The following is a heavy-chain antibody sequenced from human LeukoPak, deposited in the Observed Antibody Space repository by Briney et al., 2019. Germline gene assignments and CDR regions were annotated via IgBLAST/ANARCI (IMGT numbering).Heavy chain of an antibody. D-gene: IGHD3-22*01. CDR1: GFTVSSNY. Sequence: GGSLRLSCAASGFTVSSNYMSWVRQAPGKGLEWVSVIYSGGSTYYADSVKGRFTISRDNSKNTLYLQMNSLRAEDTAVYYCARDTYDSSGYSDSDAFDIWGQGTMVTVSS. V-gene: IGHV3-66*01. CDR3: ARDTYDSSGYSDSDAFDI. CDR2: IYSGGST. J-gene: IGHJ3*02.